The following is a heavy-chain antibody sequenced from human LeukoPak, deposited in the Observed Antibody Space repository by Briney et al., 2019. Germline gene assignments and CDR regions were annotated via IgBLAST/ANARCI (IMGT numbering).Heavy chain of an antibody. CDR1: GYTFTSYD. J-gene: IGHJ6*03. V-gene: IGHV1-8*03. CDR2: MNPNSGNT. CDR3: ARGGITMVRGAVKYYYYYMDV. Sequence: ASVKVSCKASGYTFTSYDINWVRQATEQGLEWMGWMNPNSGNTGYAQKFQGRVTITRNTSISTAYMELSSLRSEDTAVYYCARGGITMVRGAVKYYYYYMDVWGKGTTVTVSS. D-gene: IGHD3-10*01.